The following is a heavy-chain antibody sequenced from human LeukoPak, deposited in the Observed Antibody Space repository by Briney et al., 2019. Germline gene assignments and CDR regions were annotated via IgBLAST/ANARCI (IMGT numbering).Heavy chain of an antibody. CDR1: GFTFSSYA. D-gene: IGHD3-10*01. V-gene: IGHV3-64D*06. Sequence: GGSLRLSCSASGFTFSSYAMHWVRQAPGKGLEYVSAISSNGGSTYYADSVKGRFTISRDNSENTLYLQMSSLRAEDTAVYYCVKDYYGSGSYSTDYWGQGTLVTVSS. J-gene: IGHJ4*02. CDR2: ISSNGGST. CDR3: VKDYYGSGSYSTDY.